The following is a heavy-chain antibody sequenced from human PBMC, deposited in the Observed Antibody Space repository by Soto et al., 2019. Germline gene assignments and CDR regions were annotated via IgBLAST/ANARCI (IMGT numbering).Heavy chain of an antibody. D-gene: IGHD2-15*01. CDR3: ARAPRYCSGGSCQHFDY. Sequence: VLQATSQRLEWVAVICYDGSNKYYADSVKGRFTISRDNSKNTLYLQMNSLRAEDTAVYYCARAPRYCSGGSCQHFDYWGQGIMVTVPQ. J-gene: IGHJ4*03. V-gene: IGHV3-33*01. CDR2: ICYDGSNK.